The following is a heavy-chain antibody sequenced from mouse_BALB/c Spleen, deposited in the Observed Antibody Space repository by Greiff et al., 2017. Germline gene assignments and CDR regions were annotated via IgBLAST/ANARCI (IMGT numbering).Heavy chain of an antibody. V-gene: IGHV5-12-2*01. D-gene: IGHD1-1*01. CDR1: GFTFSSYT. CDR3: ARRFDCGSSPYFDV. J-gene: IGHJ1*01. Sequence: EVKLMESGGGLVQPGGSLKLSCAASGFTFSSYTMSWVRQTPEKRLEWVAYISNGGGSTYYPDTVKGRFTISRDNAKNTLYLQMSSLKSEDTAMYYCARRFDCGSSPYFDVWGAGTTVTVSS. CDR2: ISNGGGST.